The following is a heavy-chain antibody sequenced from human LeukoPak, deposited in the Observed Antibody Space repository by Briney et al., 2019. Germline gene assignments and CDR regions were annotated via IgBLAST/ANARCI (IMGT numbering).Heavy chain of an antibody. CDR2: ISYDGSNK. J-gene: IGHJ4*02. Sequence: PGRSLRLSCAASGFTFSSYGMHWVRQAPGKGLEWVAVISYDGSNKYYADSVKGRFTISRDNSKNTLYLQMNSLRAEDTAVYYCAKIFHGGNSETFDCWGQGTLVTVSS. V-gene: IGHV3-30*18. CDR3: AKIFHGGNSETFDC. D-gene: IGHD4-23*01. CDR1: GFTFSSYG.